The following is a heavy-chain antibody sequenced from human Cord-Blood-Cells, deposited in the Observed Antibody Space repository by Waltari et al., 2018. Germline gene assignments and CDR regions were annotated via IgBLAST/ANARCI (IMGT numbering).Heavy chain of an antibody. CDR2: LYYSGST. V-gene: IGHV4-39*01. Sequence: QLQLQESGPGLVKPSETLSLTCTVSGGSISSSSYYWGWIRQPPGKGLEWIGSLYYSGSTYYNPSLKSRVTISVDTSKNQFSLKLSSVTAADTAVYYCAKYSSGWYWYFDLWGRGTLVTVSS. CDR3: AKYSSGWYWYFDL. D-gene: IGHD6-19*01. CDR1: GGSISSSSYY. J-gene: IGHJ2*01.